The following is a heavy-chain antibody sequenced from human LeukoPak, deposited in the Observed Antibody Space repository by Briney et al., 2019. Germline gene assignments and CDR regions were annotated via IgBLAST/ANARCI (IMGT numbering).Heavy chain of an antibody. Sequence: PSETLSLTCTVSGDSISSGSYFWGWIRRPPGKGLEWIGSIYYSGSTYDNPSLKSRVTISVDTSKDRFSLKLTSVTAADTAVYYCARAPEYGLYYFDYWGQGALVTVSS. V-gene: IGHV4-39*07. CDR2: IYYSGST. CDR3: ARAPEYGLYYFDY. J-gene: IGHJ4*02. D-gene: IGHD1-14*01. CDR1: GDSISSGSYF.